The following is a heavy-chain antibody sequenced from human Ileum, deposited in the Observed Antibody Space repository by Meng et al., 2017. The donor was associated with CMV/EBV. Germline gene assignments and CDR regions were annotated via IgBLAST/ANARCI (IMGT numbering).Heavy chain of an antibody. CDR3: ARGVYSYDAS. D-gene: IGHD5-18*01. CDR1: GGSISRSTYY. V-gene: IGHV4-39*07. CDR2: IYSTGST. J-gene: IGHJ4*02. Sequence: QVQLQESGPGLVKPSETLSLTCTVSGGSISRSTYYWGWIRQPPGKGLEWIGSIYSTGSTYYNPSLKSRLTISIDTSNNQFSLKLTSMTAADTAVYYCARGVYSYDASWGQGTLVTVSS.